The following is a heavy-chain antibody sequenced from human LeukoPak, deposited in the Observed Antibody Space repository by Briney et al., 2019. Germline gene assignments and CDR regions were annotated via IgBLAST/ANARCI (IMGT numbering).Heavy chain of an antibody. V-gene: IGHV3-30*04. CDR1: GFTFSSYA. CDR3: ATDSSGPEYYYYGMDV. CDR2: ISYDGSNK. J-gene: IGHJ6*02. D-gene: IGHD3-22*01. Sequence: GGSLRLSCAASGFTFSSYAMHWVRQAPGKGLGWVAVISYDGSNKYYADSVKGRFTISRDNSKNTLYLQMNSLRAEDTAVYYCATDSSGPEYYYYGMDVWGQGTTVTVSS.